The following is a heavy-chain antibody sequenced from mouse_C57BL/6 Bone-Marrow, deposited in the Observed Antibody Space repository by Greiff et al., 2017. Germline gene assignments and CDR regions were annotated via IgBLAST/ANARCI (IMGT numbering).Heavy chain of an antibody. Sequence: EVKVEESGGGLVQPKGSLKLSCAASGFSFNTYAMNWVRQAPGKGLEWVARIRSKSNNYATYYADSVKDRFTISRDDSESMLYLQMNNLKTEDTAMYYCVRERGFAYWGQGTLVTVSA. CDR2: IRSKSNNYAT. V-gene: IGHV10-1*01. J-gene: IGHJ3*01. CDR3: VRERGFAY. CDR1: GFSFNTYA.